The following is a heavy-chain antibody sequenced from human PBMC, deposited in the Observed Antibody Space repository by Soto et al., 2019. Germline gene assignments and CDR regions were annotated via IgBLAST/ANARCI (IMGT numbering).Heavy chain of an antibody. CDR1: ECTFSSDA. CDR3: ARVKTDYSNPRGPFFFYGMDV. V-gene: IGHV3-30-3*01. J-gene: IGHJ6*02. Sequence: QVQLVKSGGGVVHPERSLRLSCSACECTFSSDAMHWVRQAPGKGLEWVAGISYDGGHKFYGDSVRGRFTISRDSSKTTVFLQMNSLRPEDTAAYYCARVKTDYSNPRGPFFFYGMDVWGQETTVTVSS. D-gene: IGHD4-4*01. CDR2: ISYDGGHK.